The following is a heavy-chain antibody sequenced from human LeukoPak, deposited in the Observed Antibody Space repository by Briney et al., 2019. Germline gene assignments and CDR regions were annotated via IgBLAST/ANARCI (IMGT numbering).Heavy chain of an antibody. CDR3: ARAYRAVAGQYFFDY. Sequence: PSETLSLTCTVSGDSISNYYWTWLRQPPGKGLEWIGYIYYSGSTKYNPSLKSRVTISVDTSKNQFSLKLNSVTAADMAMYYCARAYRAVAGQYFFDYWGQGTLVTVPS. J-gene: IGHJ4*02. CDR2: IYYSGST. CDR1: GDSISNYY. D-gene: IGHD6-19*01. V-gene: IGHV4-59*01.